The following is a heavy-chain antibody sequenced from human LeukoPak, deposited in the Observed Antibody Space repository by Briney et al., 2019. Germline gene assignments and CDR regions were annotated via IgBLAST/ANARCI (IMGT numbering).Heavy chain of an antibody. V-gene: IGHV4-61*02. J-gene: IGHJ4*02. CDR2: IYTSGST. CDR1: GASISSDSYY. CDR3: ASSRYSSSHFDY. D-gene: IGHD6-6*01. Sequence: PSQTLSLTCSVSGASISSDSYYRSWIRQPVGKGLEWIGRIYTSGSTNYNPSLKSRVTISVDTSKNQFSLKLNSVTAADTAVYYCASSRYSSSHFDYWGQGTLVTVSS.